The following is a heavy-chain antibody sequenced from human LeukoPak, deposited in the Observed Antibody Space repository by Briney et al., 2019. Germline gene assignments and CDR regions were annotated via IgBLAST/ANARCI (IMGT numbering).Heavy chain of an antibody. Sequence: GRSLRLSCAASGFTFSSYAMHWVRQAPGKGLEWVAVISYDGSNKYYADAVKGRFTISRDNSKNTLYLQMNSLRAEDTAVYYCARDPRMSYYRNAFDIWGQGTMVTVSS. CDR3: ARDPRMSYYRNAFDI. V-gene: IGHV3-30*01. CDR2: ISYDGSNK. D-gene: IGHD3-10*01. CDR1: GFTFSSYA. J-gene: IGHJ3*02.